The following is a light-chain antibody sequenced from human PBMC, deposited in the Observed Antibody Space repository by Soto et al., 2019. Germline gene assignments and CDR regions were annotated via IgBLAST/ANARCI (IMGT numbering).Light chain of an antibody. V-gene: IGKV3-20*01. J-gene: IGKJ2*01. Sequence: EIVLTQSPATLSLSPGDRATLSCRASQNVRSDYFAWYQQKPGQAPRVIIFGVSTRASATPDRFRGSGSGTYFTLTISRLEPDDFALYYCQQYNNWPHTFGQGTKVDIK. CDR1: QNVRSDY. CDR3: QQYNNWPHT. CDR2: GVS.